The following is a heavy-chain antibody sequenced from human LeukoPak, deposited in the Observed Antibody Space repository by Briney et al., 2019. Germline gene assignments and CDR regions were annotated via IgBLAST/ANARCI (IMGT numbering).Heavy chain of an antibody. CDR3: VRDPSNSGNWCDL. CDR2: LGTDGTYT. CDR1: GLNLRDYW. V-gene: IGHV3-74*01. D-gene: IGHD4-11*01. J-gene: IGHJ5*02. Sequence: PGRSLRLSCSASGLNLRDYWMDWVRQAPGKGLVWVSRLGTDGTYTNYADSVKGRFTISRDNAKNTLYLQMDSLRAEDTAFYYCVRDPSNSGNWCDLWGQGTLVTVSS.